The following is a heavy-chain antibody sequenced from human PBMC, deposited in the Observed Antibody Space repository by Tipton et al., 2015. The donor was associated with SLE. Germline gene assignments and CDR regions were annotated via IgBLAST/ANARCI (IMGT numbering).Heavy chain of an antibody. CDR1: GGAITNYY. CDR3: ARQGVRQWLVY. J-gene: IGHJ4*02. CDR2: ITPIGST. V-gene: IGHV4-4*08. D-gene: IGHD6-19*01. Sequence: TLSLTCTVSGGAITNYYWNWIRQPPGKGLEWIGYITPIGSTNYNPSLKSRVTISVDTSKNQFSLKLSSVTAADTAVYYCARQGVRQWLVYWGQGTLVTVSS.